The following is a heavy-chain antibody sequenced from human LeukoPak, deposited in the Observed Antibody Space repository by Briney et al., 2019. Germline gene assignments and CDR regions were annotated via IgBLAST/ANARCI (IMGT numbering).Heavy chain of an antibody. D-gene: IGHD6-19*01. Sequence: ASVKVSCKASGYNFIDHYLHWVRQAPGQGLEWMGWNDPNSGDTNYEQKFQGRVRMSRDTSISTAYMELNRLRSDDTAVYYCARLGGSGWAVDHWGQGTLVTVSS. CDR2: NDPNSGDT. V-gene: IGHV1-2*02. CDR1: GYNFIDHY. J-gene: IGHJ4*02. CDR3: ARLGGSGWAVDH.